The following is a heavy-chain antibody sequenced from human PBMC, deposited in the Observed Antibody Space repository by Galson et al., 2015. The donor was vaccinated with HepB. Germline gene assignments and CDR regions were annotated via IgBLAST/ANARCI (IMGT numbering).Heavy chain of an antibody. Sequence: SVKVSCKASGYTFTSYGISWVRQAPGQGLEWIGWISAYNGNTNYAQKLQGRVTMTTDTSTSTAYMELRSLRSDDTAVYYCARAHKYDFWSGYYLFDYWGQGTLVTVSS. CDR3: ARAHKYDFWSGYYLFDY. D-gene: IGHD3-3*01. J-gene: IGHJ4*02. V-gene: IGHV1-18*01. CDR1: GYTFTSYG. CDR2: ISAYNGNT.